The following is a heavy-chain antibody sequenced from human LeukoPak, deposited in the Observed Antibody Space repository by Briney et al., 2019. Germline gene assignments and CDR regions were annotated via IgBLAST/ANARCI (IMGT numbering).Heavy chain of an antibody. Sequence: ASVKVSCKASGYTFTSYYMRWVRQAPGQGLEWMGIINPSGGSTSYAQKFQGRVTMTRDTSTSTVYMELSSLRSEDTAVYYCARGGYSYGLSYYYYGMDVWGQGTTVTVSS. D-gene: IGHD5-18*01. CDR2: INPSGGST. CDR1: GYTFTSYY. CDR3: ARGGYSYGLSYYYYGMDV. J-gene: IGHJ6*02. V-gene: IGHV1-46*01.